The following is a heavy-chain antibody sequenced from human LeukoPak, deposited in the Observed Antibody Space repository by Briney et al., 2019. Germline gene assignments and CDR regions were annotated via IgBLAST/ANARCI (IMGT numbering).Heavy chain of an antibody. J-gene: IGHJ4*02. Sequence: SETLSLTCAVYGGSFSGYYWSWIRQPPGKGLEWIGEINHSGSTNYNPSLKSRVTISVDTSKNRFSLKLSSVTAADTAVYYCARSPTVTTYAYWGQGTLVTVSS. CDR3: ARSPTVTTYAY. D-gene: IGHD4-11*01. V-gene: IGHV4-34*01. CDR1: GGSFSGYY. CDR2: INHSGST.